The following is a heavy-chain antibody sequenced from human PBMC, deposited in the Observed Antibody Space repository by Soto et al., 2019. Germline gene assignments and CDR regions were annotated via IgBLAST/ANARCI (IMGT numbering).Heavy chain of an antibody. J-gene: IGHJ6*02. CDR3: AKDLEFEVYYYGMDV. CDR2: ISGSGGST. CDR1: GFTFSSYA. Sequence: PGGSLRLSCAASGFTFSSYAMSWVRQAPGKGLEWVSAISGSGGSTYYADSVKGRFTISRDNSKNTLYLQMNSLRAEDTAVYYCAKDLEFEVYYYGMDVWGQGTTVTVSS. V-gene: IGHV3-23*01. D-gene: IGHD3-3*01.